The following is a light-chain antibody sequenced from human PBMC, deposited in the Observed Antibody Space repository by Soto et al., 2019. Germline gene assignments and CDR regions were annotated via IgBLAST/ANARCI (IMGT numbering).Light chain of an antibody. CDR2: DAF. J-gene: IGKJ5*01. Sequence: DIQMTQSPSSLSASVGDRVTITCQASQDINSYVSWYQQRPGKAPKLLIYDAFTLETGVPSRFSGSGSGTDFIFSISSLQPEDFATYYCQQYDTFPITFGQGTRLEIK. CDR1: QDINSY. CDR3: QQYDTFPIT. V-gene: IGKV1-33*01.